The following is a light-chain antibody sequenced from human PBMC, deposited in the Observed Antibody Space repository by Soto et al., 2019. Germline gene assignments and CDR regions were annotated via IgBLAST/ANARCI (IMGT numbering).Light chain of an antibody. CDR2: DAS. V-gene: IGKV3-11*01. CDR3: QQRSNWLFS. Sequence: EIVLTQSPATLSLSPGERATLSCRASQSVSSYLAWYQQKPGQAPRLLIYDASNWATGIPARFSGSGSGTDFTLTISSLEPEDFAVYYCQQRSNWLFSFGPGTKVDIK. CDR1: QSVSSY. J-gene: IGKJ3*01.